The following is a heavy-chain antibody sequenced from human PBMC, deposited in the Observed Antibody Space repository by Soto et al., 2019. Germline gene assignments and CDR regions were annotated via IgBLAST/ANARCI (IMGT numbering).Heavy chain of an antibody. CDR1: GFTFSDYY. J-gene: IGHJ6*02. D-gene: IGHD2-2*01. CDR3: AGGVVPAAIFGYYYGMDV. CDR2: ISSSSSYT. V-gene: IGHV3-11*06. Sequence: PGGSLRLSCAASGFTFSDYYMSWIRQAPGKGLEWVSYISSSSSYTNYADSVKGRFTISRDNAKNSLYLQMNSLRAEDTAVYYCAGGVVPAAIFGYYYGMDVWGQGTTVTVSS.